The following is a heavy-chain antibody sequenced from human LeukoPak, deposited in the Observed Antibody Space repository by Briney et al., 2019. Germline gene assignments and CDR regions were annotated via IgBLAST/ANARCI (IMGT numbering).Heavy chain of an antibody. D-gene: IGHD1-26*01. Sequence: QSGGSLRLSCSASGFTFSNYGMHWVRQAPGKGLEWVAFIRYDGSNKYFADSLKGRFTISRDNAKNSLYLQMNSLRAEDTAVYYCATGEFDIWGQGTMVTVSS. CDR3: ATGEFDI. CDR2: IRYDGSNK. CDR1: GFTFSNYG. V-gene: IGHV3-30*02. J-gene: IGHJ3*02.